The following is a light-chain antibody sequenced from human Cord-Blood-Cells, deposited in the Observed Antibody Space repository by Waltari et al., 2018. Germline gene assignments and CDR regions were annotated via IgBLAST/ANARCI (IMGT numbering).Light chain of an antibody. J-gene: IGLJ3*02. CDR3: AAWDDSLSGRV. CDR2: RNN. V-gene: IGLV1-47*01. CDR1: RSNLGSNY. Sequence: QYVLTQPPSASGTTGQRVTISCSGSRSNLGSNYVYGYQQLQGTAPKLLIYRNNQRPSGVPDRFSGSKSGTSASLAISGLRSEDEADYYCAAWDDSLSGRVFGGGTKLTVL.